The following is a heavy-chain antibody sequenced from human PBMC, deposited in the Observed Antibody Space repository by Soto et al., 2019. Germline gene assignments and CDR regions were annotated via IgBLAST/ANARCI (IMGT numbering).Heavy chain of an antibody. CDR2: IYYRGST. CDR3: ARAPFYYDSSGPLFDY. V-gene: IGHV4-61*01. D-gene: IGHD3-22*01. J-gene: IGHJ4*02. Sequence: QVHLQESGPGLVKPSETLSLTCTVSGGSVSSGSYYWSWIRQPPGKGLEWIGNIYYRGSTNYHPSLHRRVTIPVDTSRNQYALKLSAVTAADTDVYYCARAPFYYDSSGPLFDYLGQGNLGTVSS. CDR1: GGSVSSGSYY.